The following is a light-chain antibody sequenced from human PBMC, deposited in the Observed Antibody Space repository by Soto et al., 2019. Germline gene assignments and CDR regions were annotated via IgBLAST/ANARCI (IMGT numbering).Light chain of an antibody. CDR3: SSYTSSSTRVV. V-gene: IGLV2-14*03. CDR2: DVS. Sequence: ALTQPASVSGSPGQSITISCTGTSSDVGGYNYVSWYQQHPGKAPKVMIYDVSNRPSGVSNRFSGSKSGNTASLTISGLQVEDEADYYCSSYTSSSTRVVFGGGTKLTVL. J-gene: IGLJ3*02. CDR1: SSDVGGYNY.